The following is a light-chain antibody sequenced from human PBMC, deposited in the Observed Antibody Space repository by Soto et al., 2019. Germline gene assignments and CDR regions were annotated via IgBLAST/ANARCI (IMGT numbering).Light chain of an antibody. V-gene: IGLV2-8*01. Sequence: QSVLTQPPSASGSPGQSVTISCTGTSSDVGGYNYVSWYQQHPGKAPKLMIYGVSKRPSGVPDRFSGSKSGNTASLTVSGLQTADEADYFCSSYAGSNNYVFGTGTKVTVL. CDR1: SSDVGGYNY. CDR3: SSYAGSNNYV. J-gene: IGLJ1*01. CDR2: GVS.